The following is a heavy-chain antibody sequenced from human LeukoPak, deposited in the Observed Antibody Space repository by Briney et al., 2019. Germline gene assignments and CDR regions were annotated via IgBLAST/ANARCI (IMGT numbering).Heavy chain of an antibody. CDR3: ARDGIDSSGYQSPMNFGY. V-gene: IGHV4-31*03. CDR2: IYYSGST. D-gene: IGHD3-22*01. CDR1: GASISSGGYY. Sequence: PSETLSLTCTVSGASISSGGYYWSWIRQHPGKGLEWIGYIYYSGSTYYNPSLKSRVTISVDTTKNQFSLKLSSVTAADTAVYYCARDGIDSSGYQSPMNFGYWGQGTLVTVSS. J-gene: IGHJ4*02.